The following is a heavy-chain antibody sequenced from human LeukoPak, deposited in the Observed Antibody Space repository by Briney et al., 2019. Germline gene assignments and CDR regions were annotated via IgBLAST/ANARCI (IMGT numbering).Heavy chain of an antibody. CDR1: GGSFSGYY. D-gene: IGHD1/OR15-1a*01. V-gene: IGHV4-34*01. Sequence: SETLSLTCAVYGGSFSGYYWSWIRQPPGKGLEWIGEINHSGSTNYNPSLKSRVTISVDTSKNQFSLKLSSVTAADTAVYYCARGRSVTSGTPLYDSDYWGQGTLVTVSS. J-gene: IGHJ4*02. CDR2: INHSGST. CDR3: ARGRSVTSGTPLYDSDY.